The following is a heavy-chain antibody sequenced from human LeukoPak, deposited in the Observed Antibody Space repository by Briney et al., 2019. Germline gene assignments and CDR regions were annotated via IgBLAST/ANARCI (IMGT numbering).Heavy chain of an antibody. D-gene: IGHD2-15*01. V-gene: IGHV1-8*01. CDR1: GYTFTSYD. Sequence: ASVKVSCKASGYTFTSYDINWVRQATGQGLEWMGWMNPNSGNTGYAQKFQGRVTMTRNTSISTAYMELSSLRSEDTAVYYCARGPICSGGSCYSLNRFDPWGQGTLVTVSS. CDR3: ARGPICSGGSCYSLNRFDP. CDR2: MNPNSGNT. J-gene: IGHJ5*02.